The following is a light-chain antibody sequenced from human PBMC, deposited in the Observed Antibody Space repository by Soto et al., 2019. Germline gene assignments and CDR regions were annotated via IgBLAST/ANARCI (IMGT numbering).Light chain of an antibody. CDR3: CSYAGSSTFVV. CDR2: EVS. V-gene: IGLV2-23*02. J-gene: IGLJ2*01. CDR1: SSDVGSYNL. Sequence: QCVLTQPASVSGSPGQSITISCTGTSSDVGSYNLVSWYQQHPGKAPKLMIYEVSKRPSGVSNRFSGSKSGNTASLTISGLQAEDEADYYCCSYAGSSTFVVFGGGTKVTVL.